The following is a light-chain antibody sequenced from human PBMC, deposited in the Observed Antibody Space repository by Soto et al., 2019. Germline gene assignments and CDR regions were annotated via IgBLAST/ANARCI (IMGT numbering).Light chain of an antibody. CDR2: TAS. CDR3: QQCTNWPPLT. J-gene: IGKJ4*01. V-gene: IGKV3-15*01. CDR1: QNIESN. Sequence: DRVMTQSTVTLSVSPGESATLSCRASQNIESNLAWYQQKPGQSPRLLIYTASTRASGTPARFSGSGYGTEFTLTISSLQSEDSAVYYCQQCTNWPPLTFGGGTKVDI.